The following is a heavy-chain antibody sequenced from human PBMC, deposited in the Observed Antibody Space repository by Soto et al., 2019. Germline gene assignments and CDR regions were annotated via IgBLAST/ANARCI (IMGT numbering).Heavy chain of an antibody. V-gene: IGHV4-59*08. CDR3: ARHDRSRSTEY. Sequence: QVQLQESGPGLVKPSETLSLTCTVSGGSISSDYWNWIRQPPGKGLEWIGYIHSGSTNYNASHRSRAAISLDTPKTQFSLKLGSGTAADTAVYSCARHDRSRSTEYWGQGTLVTVSS. D-gene: IGHD3-10*01. CDR1: GGSISSDY. J-gene: IGHJ4*02. CDR2: IHSGST.